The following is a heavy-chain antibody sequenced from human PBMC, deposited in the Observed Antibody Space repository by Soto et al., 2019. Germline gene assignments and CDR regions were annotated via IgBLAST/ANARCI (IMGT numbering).Heavy chain of an antibody. CDR2: INAGNGNT. D-gene: IGHD2-21*02. J-gene: IGHJ4*02. CDR3: ASCNITPEGRGGDCDLDY. V-gene: IGHV1-3*01. Sequence: ASVKVSCKASGYTFTSYAMHWVRQAPGQRLEWMGWINAGNGNTKYSQKFQGRVTITRDTSASTAYMELSSLRSEDTAVYYCASCNITPEGRGGDCDLDYWGQGTLVTVSS. CDR1: GYTFTSYA.